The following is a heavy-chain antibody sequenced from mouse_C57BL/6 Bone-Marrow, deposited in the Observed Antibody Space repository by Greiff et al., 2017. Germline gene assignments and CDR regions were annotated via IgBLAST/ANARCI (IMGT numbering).Heavy chain of an antibody. CDR2: SRNKANDYTT. CDR3: ARDAPAWFAY. V-gene: IGHV7-1*01. Sequence: EVKLVESGGGLVQSGRSLRLSCATSGFTFSDFYMEWVRQAPGKGLEWIAASRNKANDYTTEYSASVKGRFIVSRDTSQSILYRQMNALRAEDTAIYYCARDAPAWFAYWGQGTLVTVSA. J-gene: IGHJ3*01. CDR1: GFTFSDFY.